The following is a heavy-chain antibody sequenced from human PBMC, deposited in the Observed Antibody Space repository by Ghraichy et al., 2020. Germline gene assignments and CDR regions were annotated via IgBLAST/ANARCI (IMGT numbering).Heavy chain of an antibody. J-gene: IGHJ6*02. V-gene: IGHV3-9*01. CDR2: ISWNSGSI. CDR1: GFTFDDYA. D-gene: IGHD5-18*01. CDR3: AKCPRGYSYRSPCYGMDV. Sequence: GGSLRLSCAASGFTFDDYAMHWVRQAPGKGLEWVSGISWNSGSIGYADSVKGRFTISRDNAKNSLYLQMNSLRAEDTALYYCAKCPRGYSYRSPCYGMDVWGQGTTVTVSS.